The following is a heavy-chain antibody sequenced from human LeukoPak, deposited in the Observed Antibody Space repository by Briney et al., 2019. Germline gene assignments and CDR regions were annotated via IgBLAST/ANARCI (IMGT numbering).Heavy chain of an antibody. CDR1: GYTFTSYG. Sequence: GASVKVSCKASGYTFTSYGISWVRQAPGQGLEWMGWISAYNGNTNYAQKLQGRVTMTTDTSTSTAYMELRSLRSDDTAVYYCARAIVVVPAAVDAFDIWGQGTMVTVSS. CDR3: ARAIVVVPAAVDAFDI. J-gene: IGHJ3*02. CDR2: ISAYNGNT. D-gene: IGHD2-2*01. V-gene: IGHV1-18*01.